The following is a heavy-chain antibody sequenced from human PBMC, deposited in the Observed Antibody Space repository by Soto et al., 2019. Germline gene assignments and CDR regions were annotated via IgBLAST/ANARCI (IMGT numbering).Heavy chain of an antibody. D-gene: IGHD6-19*01. Sequence: ASVKVSCKASGYTFTSYGISWVRQAPGQGLEWMGWISAYNGNTKYAQKLQGRVTMTTDTSTSTAYMEVRSLRSDDTAVYYCGRDLAVGLVDYWGQGTLVTVSS. CDR3: GRDLAVGLVDY. V-gene: IGHV1-18*01. CDR1: GYTFTSYG. J-gene: IGHJ4*02. CDR2: ISAYNGNT.